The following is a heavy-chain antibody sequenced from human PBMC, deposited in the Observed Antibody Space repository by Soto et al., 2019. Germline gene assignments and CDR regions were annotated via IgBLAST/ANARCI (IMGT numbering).Heavy chain of an antibody. Sequence: EVQLLESGGGLVQPGGSLRLSCAASGFTFSSYAMSWVRQAPGKGLEWVSAISGSGGSTYYADSVKGRFTISRDNSKNTRYLQMNSLRAEDTAVYYCAKVPSNYDSSGLFDYWGQGTLVTVSS. D-gene: IGHD3-22*01. J-gene: IGHJ4*02. CDR3: AKVPSNYDSSGLFDY. CDR1: GFTFSSYA. CDR2: ISGSGGST. V-gene: IGHV3-23*01.